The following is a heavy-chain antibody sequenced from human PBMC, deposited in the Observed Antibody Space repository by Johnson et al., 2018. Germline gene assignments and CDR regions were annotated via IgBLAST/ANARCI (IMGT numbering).Heavy chain of an antibody. CDR1: GFTFSSYG. V-gene: IGHV3-33*01. J-gene: IGHJ3*02. CDR3: AREESGSSSWKEAFDI. Sequence: QVQLQESGGGVVQPGRSLRLCCAASGFTFSSYGMHWVRQAPGKGLEWVAIIWSDGNNKYYADSVKGRFTISRDISKNTLYLQMNSLRAEDTAVYFSAREESGSSSWKEAFDIWGQGTMVTVSS. D-gene: IGHD6-13*01. CDR2: IWSDGNNK.